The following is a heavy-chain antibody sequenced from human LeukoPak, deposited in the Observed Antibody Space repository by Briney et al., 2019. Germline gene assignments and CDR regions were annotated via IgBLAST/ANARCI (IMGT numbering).Heavy chain of an antibody. D-gene: IGHD2/OR15-2a*01. J-gene: IGHJ4*02. CDR2: MWYDGSNK. CDR1: GFTFSSYG. CDR3: ARDGSTTALGNYFDY. Sequence: PGGSLRLSCAASGFTFSSYGMHWVRQAPGKGLEWVAVMWYDGSNKYYADSVKGRFTISRDNSKNTLYLQMNSLRAEDTAVYYCARDGSTTALGNYFDYWGQGTLVTVSS. V-gene: IGHV3-33*01.